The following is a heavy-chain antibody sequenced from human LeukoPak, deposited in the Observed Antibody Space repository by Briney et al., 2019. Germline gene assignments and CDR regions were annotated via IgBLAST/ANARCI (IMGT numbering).Heavy chain of an antibody. J-gene: IGHJ4*02. V-gene: IGHV1-2*06. CDR3: ARAREQWLGLVDY. D-gene: IGHD6-19*01. Sequence: ASVKVSCKASGYTFTGYCMHWVRQAPGQGLEWMGRINPNSGGTNYAQKFQGRVTMTRDTSISTAYMELSRLRSDDTAVYYCARAREQWLGLVDYWGQGTLVTVSS. CDR1: GYTFTGYC. CDR2: INPNSGGT.